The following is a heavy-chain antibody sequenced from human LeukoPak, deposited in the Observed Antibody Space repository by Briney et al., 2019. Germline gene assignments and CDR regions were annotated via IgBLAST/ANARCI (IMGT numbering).Heavy chain of an antibody. J-gene: IGHJ4*02. CDR2: ISSSSNTI. Sequence: PGGSLRLSCAASGFTFSGYSMNWVRQAPGKGLEWVSYISSSSNTIYYADSVKGRFTISRDNAKNSLFLQMNSLRAGDTAVYYCATVPPLRGLPYYFDYWGQGTLVTVPS. CDR1: GFTFSGYS. D-gene: IGHD4-17*01. CDR3: ATVPPLRGLPYYFDY. V-gene: IGHV3-48*01.